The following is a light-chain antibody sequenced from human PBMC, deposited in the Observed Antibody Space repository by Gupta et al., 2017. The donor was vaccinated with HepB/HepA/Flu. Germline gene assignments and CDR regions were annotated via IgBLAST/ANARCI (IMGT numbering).Light chain of an antibody. CDR2: DVS. CDR1: SSDVGGYNY. Sequence: QSAQTQPRTVPGSPGQSVTISCTGTSSDVGGYNYVSWYQQHPGKAPKLMIYDVSKRPSGVPDRFSGSKSGNTASLTISGLQAEDEADYYCCSYAGSYTVVFGGGTKLTVL. J-gene: IGLJ2*01. V-gene: IGLV2-11*01. CDR3: CSYAGSYTVV.